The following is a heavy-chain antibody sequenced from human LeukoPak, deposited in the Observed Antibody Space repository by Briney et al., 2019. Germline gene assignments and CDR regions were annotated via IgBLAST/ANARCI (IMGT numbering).Heavy chain of an antibody. CDR3: ARGGTYYPCIDY. Sequence: ASVKVSCKASGYAFTTTYINWVRQAPGQGLEWMGRISAYNGYTSYAEKFQGRVAMTTESSTSIAYMDLTSLTSDDTAVYYCARGGTYYPCIDYWGQGTLVTVSS. J-gene: IGHJ4*02. V-gene: IGHV1-18*01. CDR2: ISAYNGYT. D-gene: IGHD1-26*01. CDR1: GYAFTTTY.